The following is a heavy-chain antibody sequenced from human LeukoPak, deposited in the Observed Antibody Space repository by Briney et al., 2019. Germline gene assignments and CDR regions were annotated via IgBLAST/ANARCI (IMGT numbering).Heavy chain of an antibody. CDR3: ARAPSEIGGYYREYFRH. V-gene: IGHV3-74*01. J-gene: IGHJ1*01. CDR2: IKSDGST. D-gene: IGHD3-22*01. Sequence: GGSVSLSCAASGFTFSSYWMHWVRQAPGKGLVWVSRIKSDGSTNYADSVKGRFTISRDNAKNTVSLQMNSLRAEDTGVYYCARAPSEIGGYYREYFRHWGQGTLVTVSS. CDR1: GFTFSSYW.